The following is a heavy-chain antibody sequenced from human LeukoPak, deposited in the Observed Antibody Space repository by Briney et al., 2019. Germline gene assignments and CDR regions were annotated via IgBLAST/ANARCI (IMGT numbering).Heavy chain of an antibody. J-gene: IGHJ4*02. CDR2: ISYDGSNK. CDR1: GFTFSSYG. V-gene: IGHV3-30*18. D-gene: IGHD6-13*01. Sequence: PGGSLRLSCAATGFTFSSYGMHWVRQAPGKGLEWVAVISYDGSNKYYADSVKGRFTISRDNSKNTLYLQMNSLRAEDTAVYYCAKPYSSSWYYPAGYYFDYWGQGTLVTVSS. CDR3: AKPYSSSWYYPAGYYFDY.